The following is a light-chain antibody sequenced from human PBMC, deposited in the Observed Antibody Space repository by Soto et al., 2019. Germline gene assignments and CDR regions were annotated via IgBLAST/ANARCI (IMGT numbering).Light chain of an antibody. V-gene: IGKV1-5*03. CDR1: QNIGAW. Sequence: DIQMTQSPSTLSASVGDRVTITCRASQNIGAWLAWYQQTPGQGPKLLIYRASNLESGVPSRFSGSGSGTQFTLAISSLQPDDFATYYCQQYNSYSHVYTFGPGTRLEIK. J-gene: IGKJ2*01. CDR3: QQYNSYSHVYT. CDR2: RAS.